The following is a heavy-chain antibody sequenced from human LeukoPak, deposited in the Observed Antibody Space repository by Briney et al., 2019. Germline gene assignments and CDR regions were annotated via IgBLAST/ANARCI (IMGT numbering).Heavy chain of an antibody. CDR2: IDPNSGGT. CDR3: ASGTPGSSSWYGY. Sequence: ASVKVSCKASGYTFTGYYMHWVRQAPGQGLEWMGWIDPNSGGTNYAQKFQGRVTMTRDTSISTAYMELSRLRSDDTAVYYCASGTPGSSSWYGYWGQGTLVTVSS. CDR1: GYTFTGYY. D-gene: IGHD6-13*01. J-gene: IGHJ4*02. V-gene: IGHV1-2*02.